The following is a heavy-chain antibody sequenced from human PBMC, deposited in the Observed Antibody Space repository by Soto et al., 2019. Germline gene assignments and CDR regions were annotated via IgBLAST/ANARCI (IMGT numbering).Heavy chain of an antibody. CDR1: GFTFSSYG. CDR3: ARAGLRLETRFDY. Sequence: GGSLRLSCAASGFTFSSYGMHWVRQAPGKGLEWVAVIWYDGSNKYYADSVKGRFTISRDNSKNTLYLQMNSLRAEDTAVYYWARAGLRLETRFDYWGQGTLVNVSS. J-gene: IGHJ4*02. V-gene: IGHV3-33*01. D-gene: IGHD1-1*01. CDR2: IWYDGSNK.